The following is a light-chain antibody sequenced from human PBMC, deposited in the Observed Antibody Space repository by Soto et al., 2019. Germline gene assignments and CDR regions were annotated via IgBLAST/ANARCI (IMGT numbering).Light chain of an antibody. CDR3: GSYTSSETLYV. CDR1: SSDGGGSNY. Sequence: QSVLTPPASVSGSPGQSITISCTGTSSDGGGSNYVSWYQQYPGKAPKLMIYDVSNRPSGVSNRFSGSKSGNTASLNISGLQAEDEADYYCGSYTSSETLYVFGTGTKLTVL. J-gene: IGLJ1*01. V-gene: IGLV2-14*01. CDR2: DVS.